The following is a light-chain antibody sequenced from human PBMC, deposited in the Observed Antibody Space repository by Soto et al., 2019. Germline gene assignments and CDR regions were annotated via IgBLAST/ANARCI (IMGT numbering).Light chain of an antibody. J-gene: IGLJ1*01. CDR3: SSYTTSNTRQIV. V-gene: IGLV2-14*01. Sequence: QSALTQPASVSGSPGQSIIISCTGTSSDVGGYNYVSWYQQHPGKAPKLMIYDVSNRPSGVSNRFSGSKSGNTASLTISGLQPEDEADYYCSSYTTSNTRQIVFGTGTKVTVL. CDR2: DVS. CDR1: SSDVGGYNY.